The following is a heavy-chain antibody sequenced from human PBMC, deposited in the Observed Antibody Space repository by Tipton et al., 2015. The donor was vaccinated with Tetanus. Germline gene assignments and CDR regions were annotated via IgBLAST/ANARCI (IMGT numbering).Heavy chain of an antibody. V-gene: IGHV1-18*01. D-gene: IGHD1-26*01. Sequence: QLVQSGDEVKRPGASVKVSRKASGYTFTSYSINWVRQAPGQGLEWMGWISAYNGRTNYAQKVRDRVTMTTDTSTSTAYMELRSLRSDDTALYSCARDVRAEMGFDYWGRGTRVTVSS. CDR3: ARDVRAEMGFDY. CDR1: GYTFTSYS. J-gene: IGHJ4*02. CDR2: ISAYNGRT.